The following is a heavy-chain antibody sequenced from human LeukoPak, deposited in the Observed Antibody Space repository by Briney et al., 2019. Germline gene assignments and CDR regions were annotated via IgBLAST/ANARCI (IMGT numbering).Heavy chain of an antibody. J-gene: IGHJ4*02. CDR1: GFTFSSYA. D-gene: IGHD2-2*01. CDR3: AKDRDIVVVPAAVDY. V-gene: IGHV3-23*01. CDR2: ISGSGGST. Sequence: GESLRLSCAASGFTFSSYAMSWVRQAPGKGLEWVSAISGSGGSTYYADSVKGRFTISRDNSKNTLYLQMNSLRAEDTAVYYCAKDRDIVVVPAAVDYWGQGTLVTVSS.